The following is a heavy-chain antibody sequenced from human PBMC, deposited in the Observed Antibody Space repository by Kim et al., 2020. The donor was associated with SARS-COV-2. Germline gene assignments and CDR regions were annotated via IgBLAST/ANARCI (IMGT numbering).Heavy chain of an antibody. CDR1: GFTFSSYW. V-gene: IGHV3-7*01. Sequence: GGSLRLSCAASGFTFSSYWMSWVRQAPGKGLDWVANIKQDGSEKYYVDSVEGRFTISRDNAKNSLYLQMYSLRAEDAAVYYCASLPPADWHFDLWGRGTLVTVSS. CDR2: IKQDGSEK. J-gene: IGHJ2*01. CDR3: ASLPPADWHFDL.